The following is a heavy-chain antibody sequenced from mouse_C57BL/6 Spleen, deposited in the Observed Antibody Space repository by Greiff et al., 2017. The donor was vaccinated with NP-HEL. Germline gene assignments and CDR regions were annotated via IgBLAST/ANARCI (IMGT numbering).Heavy chain of an antibody. Sequence: QVQLQQSGAELARPGASVKMSCKASGYTFTSYTMHWVKQRPGQGLEWIGYINPSSGYTKYNQKFKDKATLTADKSSSTAYMQLSSLTSEDSAVYYCARWAFLTTVVANYFDYWDQGTTLTVSS. CDR3: ARWAFLTTVVANYFDY. J-gene: IGHJ2*01. CDR2: INPSSGYT. V-gene: IGHV1-4*01. CDR1: GYTFTSYT. D-gene: IGHD1-1*01.